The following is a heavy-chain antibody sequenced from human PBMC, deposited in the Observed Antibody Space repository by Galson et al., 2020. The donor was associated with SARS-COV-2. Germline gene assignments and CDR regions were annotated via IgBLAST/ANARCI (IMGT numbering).Heavy chain of an antibody. CDR2: VSGGGNAT. CDR3: AKIRVSGSLDQYFEH. V-gene: IGHV3-23*01. Sequence: LSLTCAASGFTFSSSVMNWVRQAPGKGLEWISAVSGGGNATYYVDSVKGRFTISRDNSKNMLSLQMNSLRADDTAVYYCAKIRVSGSLDQYFEHWGQGTLVTVSS. CDR1: GFTFSSSV. J-gene: IGHJ1*01. D-gene: IGHD1-26*01.